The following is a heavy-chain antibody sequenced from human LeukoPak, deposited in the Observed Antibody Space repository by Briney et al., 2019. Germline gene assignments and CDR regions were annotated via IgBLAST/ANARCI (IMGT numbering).Heavy chain of an antibody. CDR1: GFTSSDYY. CDR2: ISSSGSTI. Sequence: GGSLRLSCAASGFTSSDYYMSWIRQAPGKGLEWVSYISSSGSTIYYADSVKGRFTISRGNAKNSLYLQMNSLRAEDTAVYYCARDQAGYSSGRSDDYYYYGMDVWGQGTTVTVSS. CDR3: ARDQAGYSSGRSDDYYYYGMDV. D-gene: IGHD6-19*01. J-gene: IGHJ6*02. V-gene: IGHV3-11*01.